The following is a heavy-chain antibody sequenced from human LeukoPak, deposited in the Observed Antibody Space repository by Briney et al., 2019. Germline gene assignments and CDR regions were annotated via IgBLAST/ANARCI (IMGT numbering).Heavy chain of an antibody. CDR2: ISAYNGNT. V-gene: IGHV1-18*01. D-gene: IGHD3-10*01. Sequence: ASVKVSCKTSGYTFTSHIISWVRQAPGQGLEWMGWISAYNGNTKYTQKLQGRVTMTTDTSTSTAFMELRSLRSDDTAVYYCARDESSMVRGVITFDIWGQGTMVTVSS. CDR3: ARDESSMVRGVITFDI. CDR1: GYTFTSHI. J-gene: IGHJ3*02.